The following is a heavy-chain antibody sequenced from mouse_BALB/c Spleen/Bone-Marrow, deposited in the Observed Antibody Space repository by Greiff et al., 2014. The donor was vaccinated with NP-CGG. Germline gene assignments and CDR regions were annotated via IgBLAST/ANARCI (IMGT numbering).Heavy chain of an antibody. J-gene: IGHJ2*01. CDR3: VRGNYGNYVDYFDF. CDR2: INSNGGST. Sequence: EVKLMESGGGLVQPGGSLKLSCAASGFTFSSYGMSWVRQTPDKRLELVATINSNGGSTYYPDSVRGRFTISRDTAKNTPYLQMSSLKSEETAMYYCVRGNYGNYVDYFDFWGQGTTLTVSS. D-gene: IGHD2-1*01. V-gene: IGHV5-6-3*01. CDR1: GFTFSSYG.